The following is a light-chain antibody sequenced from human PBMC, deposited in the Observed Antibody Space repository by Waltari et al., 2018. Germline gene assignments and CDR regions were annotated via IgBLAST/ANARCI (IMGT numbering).Light chain of an antibody. J-gene: IGKJ2*03. CDR3: QQYASYSGS. Sequence: DIQMTLSPSTLSASVGDRFTITCRASQRFGRWLAWYQQKPGQAPKLLIYDISTLEGGVPSRFSGSGSGTEFTLTISNLQPDDFAAYFCQQYASYSGSFGQGTRLEIK. CDR2: DIS. V-gene: IGKV1-5*01. CDR1: QRFGRW.